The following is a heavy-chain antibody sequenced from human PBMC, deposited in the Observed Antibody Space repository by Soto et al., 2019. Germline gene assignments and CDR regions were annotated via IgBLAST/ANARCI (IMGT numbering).Heavy chain of an antibody. Sequence: TLSLTCAVSGGSISSGGYSWSWIRQPPGKGLEWIGYIYHSGTYYNPSLKSRVTISVDRSKNQLSLKLSSVTAADTAVYYCARAGGLGAVAVDYWGQGTLVTVS. CDR2: IYHSGT. V-gene: IGHV4-30-2*01. CDR3: ARAGGLGAVAVDY. D-gene: IGHD6-19*01. CDR1: GGSISSGGYS. J-gene: IGHJ4*02.